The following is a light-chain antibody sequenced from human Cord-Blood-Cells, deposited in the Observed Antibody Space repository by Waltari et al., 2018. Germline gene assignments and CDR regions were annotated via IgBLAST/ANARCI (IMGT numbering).Light chain of an antibody. CDR3: SSYTSSITLV. J-gene: IGLJ2*01. CDR2: EVS. V-gene: IGLV2-14*01. CDR1: SSDVGGYNY. Sequence: QSALTQPASVSGSPGQSITISCTGTSSDVGGYNYVSWYQQHPGKAPKLMIYEVSNRPSGFSNRFSGSQSGNTASLTISGLQAEDEAHYYCSSYTSSITLVFGGGTKLTVL.